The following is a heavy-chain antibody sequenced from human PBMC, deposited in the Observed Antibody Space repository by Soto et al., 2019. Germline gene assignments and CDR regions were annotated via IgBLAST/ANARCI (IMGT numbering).Heavy chain of an antibody. V-gene: IGHV3-30*18. J-gene: IGHJ5*02. Sequence: GGSLRLSCAASGFTFSSYGMHWVRQAPGKGLEWVAVISYDGSNKYYADSVKGRFTISRDNSKNTLYLQMNSLRAEDTAVYYCAKDRPFDWLLPHWFDPWGQGTLVTVSS. CDR1: GFTFSSYG. D-gene: IGHD3-9*01. CDR3: AKDRPFDWLLPHWFDP. CDR2: ISYDGSNK.